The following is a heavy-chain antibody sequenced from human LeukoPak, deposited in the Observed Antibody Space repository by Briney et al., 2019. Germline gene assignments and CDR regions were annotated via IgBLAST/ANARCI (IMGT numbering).Heavy chain of an antibody. CDR2: INPSGGST. CDR1: GGTFSSYA. CDR3: ARDAEQRYGFTYYYYYYMDV. J-gene: IGHJ6*03. D-gene: IGHD1-1*01. V-gene: IGHV1-46*01. Sequence: ASVKVSCKASGGTFSSYAISWVRQAPGQGLEWMGIINPSGGSTSYAQKFQGRVTMTRDTSTSTVYMELSSLRSEDTAVYYCARDAEQRYGFTYYYYYYMDVWGKGTTVTISS.